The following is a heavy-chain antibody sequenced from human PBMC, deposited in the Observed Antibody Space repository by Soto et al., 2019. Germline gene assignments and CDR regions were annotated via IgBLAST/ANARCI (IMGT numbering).Heavy chain of an antibody. J-gene: IGHJ6*02. Sequence: ASVKVSCKASGYTFTGYYMHWVRQAPGQGLEWMGWINPNSGGTNYAQKFQGRVTMTRDTSISTAYMELSRLRSDDTAVYYCARDGPTYYDFWSGYYGMDVWGQGXTVTVYS. D-gene: IGHD3-3*01. CDR3: ARDGPTYYDFWSGYYGMDV. CDR2: INPNSGGT. CDR1: GYTFTGYY. V-gene: IGHV1-2*02.